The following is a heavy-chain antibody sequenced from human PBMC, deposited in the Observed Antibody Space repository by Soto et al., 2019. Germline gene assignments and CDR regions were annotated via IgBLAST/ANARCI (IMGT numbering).Heavy chain of an antibody. CDR3: AREPLYSSYYYYGMDV. V-gene: IGHV1-2*04. J-gene: IGHJ6*02. D-gene: IGHD6-13*01. CDR1: GYTFTGYY. Sequence: ASVKVSCKASGYTFTGYYMHWVRQAPGQGLEWMGWINPNSGGTNYAQKFQGWVTMTRDTSISTAYMELSRLRSDDTAVYYCAREPLYSSYYYYGMDVWGQGTTVTVSS. CDR2: INPNSGGT.